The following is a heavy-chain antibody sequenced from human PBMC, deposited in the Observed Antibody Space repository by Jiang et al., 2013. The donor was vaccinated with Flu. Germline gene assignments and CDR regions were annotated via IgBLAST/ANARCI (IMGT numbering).Heavy chain of an antibody. CDR1: GFTFKNYA. Sequence: QLLESGGDLVQPGGSLRLSCAASGFTFKNYAMSWVRQAPGKGLEWVAAISGASGPYYADSVKGRFTISRDNSIYTVDLQMDSLRPEDTAVYYCAKDVSPIAASGTVLDNWGQGTVVTVSS. J-gene: IGHJ4*02. V-gene: IGHV3-23*01. D-gene: IGHD6-25*01. CDR3: AKDVSPIAASGTVLDN. CDR2: ISGASGP.